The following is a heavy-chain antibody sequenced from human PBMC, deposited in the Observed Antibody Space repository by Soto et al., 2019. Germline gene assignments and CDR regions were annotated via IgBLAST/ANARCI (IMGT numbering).Heavy chain of an antibody. D-gene: IGHD5-12*01. CDR3: ARERGRDGYNFRY. Sequence: SETLSLTCTVSGGSISSGDYYWSWIRQPPGKGLEWIGYIYYSGSTYYNPSLKSRVTISVDTSKNQFSLKLSSVTAADTAVYYCARERGRDGYNFRYWGQGTLVTVYS. V-gene: IGHV4-30-4*01. CDR1: GGSISSGDYY. CDR2: IYYSGST. J-gene: IGHJ4*02.